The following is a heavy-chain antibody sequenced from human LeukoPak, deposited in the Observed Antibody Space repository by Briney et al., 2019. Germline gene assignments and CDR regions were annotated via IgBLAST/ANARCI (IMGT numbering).Heavy chain of an antibody. V-gene: IGHV3-73*01. Sequence: GGSLRLSCAASGFTFSGSAMHWVRQASGKGLEWVGRIRSKANSYATAYAASVKGRFTISRDDSKNTAYLQMNSLKTEDTAVYYCTRHWPDYYGSGRFDYWGQGTLVTVSS. CDR1: GFTFSGSA. J-gene: IGHJ4*02. CDR2: IRSKANSYAT. D-gene: IGHD3-10*01. CDR3: TRHWPDYYGSGRFDY.